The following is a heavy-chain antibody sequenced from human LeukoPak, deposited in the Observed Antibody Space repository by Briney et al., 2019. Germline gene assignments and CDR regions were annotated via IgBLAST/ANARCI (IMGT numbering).Heavy chain of an antibody. D-gene: IGHD2-8*01. Sequence: GGSLRLSCAAPGFTFSSYGMSWVRQAPGKGLEWVSAISGSGGSTYYADSVKGRFTISRDNSKNTLYLQMNSLRAEDTAVYYCAKELGIFYYDRCFDYWGQGTLVTVSS. CDR3: AKELGIFYYDRCFDY. J-gene: IGHJ4*02. CDR2: ISGSGGST. CDR1: GFTFSSYG. V-gene: IGHV3-23*01.